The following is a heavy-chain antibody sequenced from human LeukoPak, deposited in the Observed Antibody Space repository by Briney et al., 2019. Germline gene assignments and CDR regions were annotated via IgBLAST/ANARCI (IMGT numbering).Heavy chain of an antibody. CDR3: AILPQQLVRRGESLQQ. CDR2: LSDSGVSK. CDR1: GFTLSISA. Sequence: GGCLRLSRAASGFTLSISATNCVPDAPGRGREGGSVLSDSGVSKVYADSVKRRFTDSRDNSKNTLYLQMNSRRGENTGVYFCAILPQQLVRRGESLQQWGQGTLVTVSS. J-gene: IGHJ1*01. V-gene: IGHV3-23*01. D-gene: IGHD6-13*01.